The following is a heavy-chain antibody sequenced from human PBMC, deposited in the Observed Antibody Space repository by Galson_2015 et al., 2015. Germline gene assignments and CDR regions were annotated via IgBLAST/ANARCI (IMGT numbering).Heavy chain of an antibody. D-gene: IGHD6-13*01. CDR3: ARTTYLLAAGRVWFDP. CDR2: ISYDGSNK. CDR1: GFTFSSCA. Sequence: SLRLSCAASGFTFSSCAMHWVRQAPGKGLEWVAVISYDGSNKYYADSVKGRFTISRDNSKNTLYLQISSLKAEDTAVYYCARTTYLLAAGRVWFDPWGQGTLVTVSS. J-gene: IGHJ5*02. V-gene: IGHV3-30-3*01.